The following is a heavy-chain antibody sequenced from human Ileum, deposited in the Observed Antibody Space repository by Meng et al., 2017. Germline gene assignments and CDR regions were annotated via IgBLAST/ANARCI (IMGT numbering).Heavy chain of an antibody. V-gene: IGHV4-61*02. CDR2: ISASGTT. J-gene: IGHJ5*02. CDR3: ARSSGTYYSWWFDP. Sequence: QGQLQESGPGLVRPSQTLSLTCTVSGDSLSSGPYYWSWTRQPAGEGLEWLGRISASGTTNYNTSLNNRVTISLDTSKNQFSLKLSSVTAADTAVYYCARSSGTYYSWWFDPWGQGTLVTVSS. CDR1: GDSLSSGPYY. D-gene: IGHD3-10*01.